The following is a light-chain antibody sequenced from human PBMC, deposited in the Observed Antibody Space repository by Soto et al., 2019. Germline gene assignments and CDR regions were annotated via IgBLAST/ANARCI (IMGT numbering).Light chain of an antibody. V-gene: IGKV2-28*01. CDR2: LGS. CDR1: QSLLHRDGYNY. CDR3: MQALQTPLT. Sequence: DIVMTQSPLSLPVTPGEPASISCRSSQSLLHRDGYNYWDWFLQRPGQSPQLLIYLGSSRASGVPDRFSGSGSGTDFTLKISRVEAEDVGVYYCMQALQTPLTFGGGTKVDIK. J-gene: IGKJ4*01.